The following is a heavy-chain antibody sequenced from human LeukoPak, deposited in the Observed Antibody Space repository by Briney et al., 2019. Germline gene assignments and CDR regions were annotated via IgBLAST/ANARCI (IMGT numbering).Heavy chain of an antibody. J-gene: IGHJ5*02. CDR3: ARDNHSGSWSWFDP. CDR1: GYTFTNYG. D-gene: IGHD6-13*01. Sequence: GASEKVSCKASGYTFTNYGISWVRQAPGQGPEWMGWISAYSGHTNYAQKLQGRVTMTTDTSTSTAYMELRSLRSDDTAVYYCARDNHSGSWSWFDPWGQGTLVSVSA. V-gene: IGHV1-18*01. CDR2: ISAYSGHT.